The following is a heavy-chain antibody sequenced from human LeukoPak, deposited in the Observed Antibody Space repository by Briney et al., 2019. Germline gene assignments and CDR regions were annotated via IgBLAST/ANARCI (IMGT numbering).Heavy chain of an antibody. J-gene: IGHJ4*02. CDR1: GFTFSSYW. CDR3: ARGGSSGRFDY. V-gene: IGHV3-74*01. CDR2: VNSDGSTT. Sequence: GGSLRLSCAASGFTFSSYWMHWVRQAPGKGLVWVSRVNSDGSTTNYADSVKGRFTISRDSAKNTLYLQMNSLRAEDTAVYFCARGGSSGRFDYWGQGTLVTVSS. D-gene: IGHD6-19*01.